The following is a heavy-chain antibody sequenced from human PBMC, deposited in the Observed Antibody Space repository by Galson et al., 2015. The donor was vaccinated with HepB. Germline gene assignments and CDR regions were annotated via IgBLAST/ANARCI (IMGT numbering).Heavy chain of an antibody. Sequence: SLRLSCAASGFTFSSYGMHWVRQAPGKGLEWVAFIRYDGSNKYYADSVKGRFTISRDNSKNTLYLQMNSLRAEDTAVYYCAKIKTVTTSYYYGMDVWGQGTTVTVSS. V-gene: IGHV3-30*02. CDR1: GFTFSSYG. CDR3: AKIKTVTTSYYYGMDV. D-gene: IGHD4-17*01. CDR2: IRYDGSNK. J-gene: IGHJ6*02.